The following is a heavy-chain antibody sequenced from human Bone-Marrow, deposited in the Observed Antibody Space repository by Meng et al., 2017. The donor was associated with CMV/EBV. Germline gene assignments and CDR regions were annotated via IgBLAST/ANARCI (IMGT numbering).Heavy chain of an antibody. Sequence: GESLKISCAASGFTFNTYAMTWVRQAPGKGLEWVSSISGSGGRTHYADSVKGRFTISRDNSKNTLYLQMNSLRAEDTAVYYCAKVGRTIFGVVTTRDYGMDVWGQGTTVTFSS. J-gene: IGHJ6*02. CDR3: AKVGRTIFGVVTTRDYGMDV. CDR2: ISGSGGRT. V-gene: IGHV3-23*01. D-gene: IGHD3-3*01. CDR1: GFTFNTYA.